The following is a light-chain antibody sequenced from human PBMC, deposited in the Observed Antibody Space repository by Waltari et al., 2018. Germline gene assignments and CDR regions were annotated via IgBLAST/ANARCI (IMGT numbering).Light chain of an antibody. V-gene: IGKV3-11*01. Sequence: EIVLTQSPATLSLSPGERATLSCRASQSVSSYLAWYQQKPGQAPMLLIYDASNRATGIPARFSGSGSGTDFTLTSSSLEPEDFAVYYCQQRSNWLALTFGGGTKVEIK. J-gene: IGKJ4*01. CDR1: QSVSSY. CDR2: DAS. CDR3: QQRSNWLALT.